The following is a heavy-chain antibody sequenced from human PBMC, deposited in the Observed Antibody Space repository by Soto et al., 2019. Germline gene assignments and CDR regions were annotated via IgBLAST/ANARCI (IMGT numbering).Heavy chain of an antibody. D-gene: IGHD1-20*01. CDR3: AYNYALSDDAFDI. J-gene: IGHJ3*02. Sequence: GGSLRLSCAASGFTFSSYSMNWVRQAPGKGLEWVSYISSSSSTIYYADSVKGRFTISRDNAKNSLYLQMNSLRAEDTAVYYCAYNYALSDDAFDIWGQGTMVTVSS. CDR1: GFTFSSYS. V-gene: IGHV3-48*01. CDR2: ISSSSSTI.